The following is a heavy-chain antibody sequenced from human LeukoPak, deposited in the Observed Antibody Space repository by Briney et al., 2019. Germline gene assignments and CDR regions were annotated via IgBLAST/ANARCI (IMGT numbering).Heavy chain of an antibody. J-gene: IGHJ4*02. D-gene: IGHD3-10*01. CDR1: GGSISSGGYY. V-gene: IGHV4-31*03. CDR3: ARMVNYYGPRDFDY. CDR2: IYYSGST. Sequence: SQTLSLTCTVSGGSISSGGYYWSWIRRHPGKGLEWIGYIYYSGSTYYNPSLKSRVTISVDTSKNQFSLKLSSVTAADTAVYYCARMVNYYGPRDFDYWGQGTLVTVSS.